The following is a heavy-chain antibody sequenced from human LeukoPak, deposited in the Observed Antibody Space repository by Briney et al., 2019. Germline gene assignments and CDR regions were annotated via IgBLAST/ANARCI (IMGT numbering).Heavy chain of an antibody. CDR2: MNPNSGNT. Sequence: GASVKVSCKASGYTFTSYDINWVRQATGQGLEWMGWMNPNSGNTGYAQKFQGRVTMTRNTSISTAYMELSSLRSEDTAVYYCARMSPRYCSSTSCRDYWGQGTLVTVSS. CDR3: ARMSPRYCSSTSCRDY. J-gene: IGHJ4*02. D-gene: IGHD2-2*01. CDR1: GYTFTSYD. V-gene: IGHV1-8*01.